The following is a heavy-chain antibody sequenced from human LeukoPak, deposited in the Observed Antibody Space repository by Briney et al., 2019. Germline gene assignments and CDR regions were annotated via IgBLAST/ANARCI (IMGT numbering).Heavy chain of an antibody. CDR1: GYTLTSYD. CDR3: TRETSSRYFDY. V-gene: IGHV1-8*01. Sequence: ASVKVSCTASGYTLTSYDINWVRQAPGQGLEWMGWMNPNSGRTGYAQNFQGRITITRNTSISTAYMELSSLRSEDTAVYYCTRETSSRYFDYWGQGTLVTVSS. J-gene: IGHJ4*02. CDR2: MNPNSGRT.